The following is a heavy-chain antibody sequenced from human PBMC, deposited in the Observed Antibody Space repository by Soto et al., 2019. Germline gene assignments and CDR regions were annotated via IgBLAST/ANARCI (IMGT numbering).Heavy chain of an antibody. CDR1: GFTFSDYY. CDR2: ISSSGSTI. CDR3: ARGPGTTDDYYYGMDV. D-gene: IGHD1-7*01. V-gene: IGHV3-11*01. J-gene: IGHJ6*02. Sequence: LRLSCAASGFTFSDYYMSWIRQAPGKGLEWVSYISSSGSTIYYADSVKGRFTISRDNAKNSLYLQMNSLRAEDTAVYYCARGPGTTDDYYYGMDVWGQGTTVTVSS.